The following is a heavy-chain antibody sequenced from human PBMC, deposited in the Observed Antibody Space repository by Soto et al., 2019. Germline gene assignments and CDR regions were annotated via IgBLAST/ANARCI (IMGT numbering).Heavy chain of an antibody. CDR1: GCTFSDYA. Sequence: VQLVESGGGVVQPGRSLRLSCAASGCTFSDYAMHWVRQAPGKGLEWVAVVSHDGSNTHYADSVQGRFTISRDRSKNLICLEMSSWRAEDKNVYYCAKGGRQWLVTSDFNYWGQGALVTVSS. V-gene: IGHV3-30*18. D-gene: IGHD6-19*01. CDR3: AKGGRQWLVTSDFNY. J-gene: IGHJ4*02. CDR2: VSHDGSNT.